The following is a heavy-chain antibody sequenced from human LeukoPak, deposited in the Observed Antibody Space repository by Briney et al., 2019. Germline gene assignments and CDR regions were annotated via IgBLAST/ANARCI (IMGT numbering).Heavy chain of an antibody. CDR2: ISADGGST. J-gene: IGHJ3*02. V-gene: IGHV3-23*01. Sequence: GGSLRLSRAASGFTFSSHVMSWVRQAPGQGLEWVSAISADGGSTYYADSVKGHFTISRDNSKNTLHLQMNSLRAEDTAVYYCARDRVGILADAFDIWGQGTMVTVSS. D-gene: IGHD1-26*01. CDR1: GFTFSSHV. CDR3: ARDRVGILADAFDI.